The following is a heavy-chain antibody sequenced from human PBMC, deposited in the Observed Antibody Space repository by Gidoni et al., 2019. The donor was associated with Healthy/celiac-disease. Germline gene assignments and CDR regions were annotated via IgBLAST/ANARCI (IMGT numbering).Heavy chain of an antibody. D-gene: IGHD3-10*01. Sequence: QVQLVQSGAEVKKPGASVKVSCKASGHTFTSYAMHWVRQAPGQRLEWMGWINAGNGNTKYSQKFQGRVTITRDTSASTAYMELSSLRSEDTAVYYCATTMVQGVIPDYWGQGTLVTVSS. CDR1: GHTFTSYA. V-gene: IGHV1-3*01. CDR3: ATTMVQGVIPDY. CDR2: INAGNGNT. J-gene: IGHJ4*02.